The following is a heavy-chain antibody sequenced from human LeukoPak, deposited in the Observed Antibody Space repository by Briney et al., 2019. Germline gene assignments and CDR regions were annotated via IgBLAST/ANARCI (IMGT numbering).Heavy chain of an antibody. CDR2: IYSSGST. CDR3: ARVGGGNYYYYGMDV. Sequence: SETLSLTCTVSGGSISSYYWSWIRQPPGKGLEWIGYIYSSGSTNYNPSLKSRVTISVDTSKNQFSLNLSSVTAADTAVYYCARVGGGNYYYYGMDVWGQGTTVTVSS. D-gene: IGHD2-15*01. V-gene: IGHV4-59*01. CDR1: GGSISSYY. J-gene: IGHJ6*02.